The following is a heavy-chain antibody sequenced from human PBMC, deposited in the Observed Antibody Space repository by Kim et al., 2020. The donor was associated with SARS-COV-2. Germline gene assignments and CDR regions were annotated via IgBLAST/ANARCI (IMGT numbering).Heavy chain of an antibody. CDR1: GGSISSSSFY. CDR3: ARPGVWRGDYPPYY. J-gene: IGHJ6*01. Sequence: SETLSLTCTVSGGSISSSSFYWGWIRQPPGTGLEWIGSISYSGDTHYNPSLKSRVTISVDASRNQVSLKLSSVTAEDTAVYYYARPGVWRGDYPPYY. V-gene: IGHV4-39*01. D-gene: IGHD3-3*01. CDR2: ISYSGDT.